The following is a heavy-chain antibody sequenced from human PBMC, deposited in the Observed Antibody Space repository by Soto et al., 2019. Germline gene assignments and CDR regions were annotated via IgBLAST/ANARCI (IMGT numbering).Heavy chain of an antibody. CDR2: IYYSGTT. Sequence: SETLSLTCTVSGGSISSYYWSWIRQPPGKGLEWIGYIYYSGTTNYNPSHKSRDTISVDTSKNKFSQKMSSVTAADTAVYYCARGSYYYDSSAYSYYFDYWGRGTLVTVSS. J-gene: IGHJ4*02. V-gene: IGHV4-59*01. CDR1: GGSISSYY. D-gene: IGHD3-22*01. CDR3: ARGSYYYDSSAYSYYFDY.